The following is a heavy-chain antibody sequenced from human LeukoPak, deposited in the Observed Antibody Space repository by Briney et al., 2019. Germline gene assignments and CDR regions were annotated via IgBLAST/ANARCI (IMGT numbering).Heavy chain of an antibody. D-gene: IGHD3-3*01. Sequence: GGTLRLSCAASGFTFNNYGLTWVRQAPGKGLEWVSAISGSGGSTYYADSVKGRFTISRDNSKNTLYLQMNSLRAEDTAVYYCARDQGFSYYFYYMDVWGKGTTVTISS. CDR2: ISGSGGST. CDR1: GFTFNNYG. J-gene: IGHJ6*03. CDR3: ARDQGFSYYFYYMDV. V-gene: IGHV3-23*01.